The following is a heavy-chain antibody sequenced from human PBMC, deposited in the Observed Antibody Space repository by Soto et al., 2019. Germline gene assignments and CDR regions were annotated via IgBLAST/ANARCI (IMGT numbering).Heavy chain of an antibody. CDR1: GFTFRNYD. CDR2: ISAAGDP. Sequence: EVQLVESGGGLVQPGGSLRLSCEASGFTFRNYDMHWVRQVTGKGLEWVSGISAAGDPDYADSVEGRFTIPRENAQNSFFLQMNSLRVGDTAVYYCARTDRDFYGLDVWGQGTTVIVSS. CDR3: ARTDRDFYGLDV. J-gene: IGHJ6*02. V-gene: IGHV3-13*05.